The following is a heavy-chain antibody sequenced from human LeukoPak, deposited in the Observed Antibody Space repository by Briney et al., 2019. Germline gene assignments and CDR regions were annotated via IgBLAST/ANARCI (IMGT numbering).Heavy chain of an antibody. Sequence: GGSLRLSCAASGFTFSSYWMHWVRQAPGKGLVWVSHINTEGSSTSYADSVKGRFTISRDNAKNTLYLQMNSLRAEDTAVYYCARETIAARPGYYYYYMDVWGKGTTVTVSS. D-gene: IGHD6-6*01. CDR3: ARETIAARPGYYYYYMDV. J-gene: IGHJ6*03. V-gene: IGHV3-74*01. CDR2: INTEGSST. CDR1: GFTFSSYW.